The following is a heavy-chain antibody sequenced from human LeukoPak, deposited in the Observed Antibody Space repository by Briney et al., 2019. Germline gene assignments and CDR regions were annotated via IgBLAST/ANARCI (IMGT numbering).Heavy chain of an antibody. CDR3: ASLNTSGYAFDI. D-gene: IGHD3-3*01. CDR2: INHSGST. V-gene: IGHV4-34*01. Sequence: PSETLSLTCAVYGGSFSGYYWSWIRQPPGKGLEWIGEINHSGSTNYNPSLKSRVTISVDTSQNQFSLKLSSVTAADTAVYYCASLNTSGYAFDIWGQGTMVTVSS. J-gene: IGHJ3*02. CDR1: GGSFSGYY.